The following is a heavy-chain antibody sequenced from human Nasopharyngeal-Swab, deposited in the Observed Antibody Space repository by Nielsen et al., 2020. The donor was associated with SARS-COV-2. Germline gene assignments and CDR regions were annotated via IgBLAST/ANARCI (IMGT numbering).Heavy chain of an antibody. CDR3: ARDLGTAGAFDI. CDR1: GFTVSSNY. CDR2: IYSGGST. D-gene: IGHD7-27*01. V-gene: IGHV3-53*01. Sequence: GESLKISCAASGFTVSSNYMSWVRQAPGKGLEWVSVIYSGGSTYYADSVKGRFIISRDNSKNTLYLQMNSLRAEDTAVYYCARDLGTAGAFDIWGQGTMVTVSS. J-gene: IGHJ3*02.